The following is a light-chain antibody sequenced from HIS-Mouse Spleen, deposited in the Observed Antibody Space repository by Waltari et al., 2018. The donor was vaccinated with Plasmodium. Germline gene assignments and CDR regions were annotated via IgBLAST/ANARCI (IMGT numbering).Light chain of an antibody. CDR2: GAS. CDR3: QQYGSSGT. CDR1: QSVSSSY. J-gene: IGKJ1*01. V-gene: IGKV3-20*01. Sequence: IVLTQSPCTLSLSPGERATLSCRASQSVSSSYLAWYQQKPGQAPRLLIYGASSRATGIPDRFSGSGSGTDFTLTISRLEPEDFAVYYCQQYGSSGTFGQGTKVEIK.